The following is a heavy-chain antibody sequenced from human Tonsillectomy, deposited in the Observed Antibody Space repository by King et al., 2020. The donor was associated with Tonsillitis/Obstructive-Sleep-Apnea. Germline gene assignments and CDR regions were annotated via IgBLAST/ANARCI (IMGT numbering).Heavy chain of an antibody. J-gene: IGHJ6*03. CDR1: GFTFSSYA. D-gene: IGHD1-1*01. V-gene: IGHV3-30*04. CDR3: AREGELERRGWVYYMDV. Sequence: VQLVQSGGGVVQPGRSLRLSCAASGFTFSSYAMHWVRQAPGKGLEWVAVISYDGSNKYYADSVKGRFTISRDNSKNTLYLQMNSRRAEDTAVYYCAREGELERRGWVYYMDVWGKGTTVTVSS. CDR2: ISYDGSNK.